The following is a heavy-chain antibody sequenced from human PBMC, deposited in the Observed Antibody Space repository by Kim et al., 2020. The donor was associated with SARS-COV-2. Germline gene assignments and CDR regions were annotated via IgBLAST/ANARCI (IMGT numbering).Heavy chain of an antibody. CDR3: ARGRGTFQGKIAAAGTDFDY. V-gene: IGHV3-48*04. D-gene: IGHD6-13*01. CDR1: GFTFSSYS. Sequence: GGSLRLSCAASGFTFSSYSMNWVRQAPGKGLEWVSYISSSSSTIYYADSVKGRFTISRDNAKNSLYLQMNSLRAEDTAVYYCARGRGTFQGKIAAAGTDFDYWGQGTLVTVSS. CDR2: ISSSSSTI. J-gene: IGHJ4*02.